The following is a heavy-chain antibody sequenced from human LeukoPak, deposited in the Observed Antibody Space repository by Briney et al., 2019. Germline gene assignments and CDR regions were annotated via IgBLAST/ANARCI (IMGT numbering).Heavy chain of an antibody. CDR2: ISSSSIYI. Sequence: KPGGSLRLSCAASGFSFSSYSMNWVRQAPGKGLEWVSSISSSSIYIFYSNSVKGRFTISRDNAKNSLYLQVNSLRADDTAVYYCAKAPGASVYDAFDIWGQGTLVTVSS. V-gene: IGHV3-21*04. CDR3: AKAPGASVYDAFDI. CDR1: GFSFSSYS. D-gene: IGHD3-10*01. J-gene: IGHJ3*02.